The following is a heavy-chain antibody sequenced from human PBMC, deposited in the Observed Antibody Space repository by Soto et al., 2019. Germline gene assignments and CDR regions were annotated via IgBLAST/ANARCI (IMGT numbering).Heavy chain of an antibody. J-gene: IGHJ3*01. Sequence: GGSLRLCCTACGYTFSSYAVSWVRQATGRALEWVSAISGGGSKTYYADFVKGRFTISRDNSKNMLYLEIDSLRVEDTAVYYCVRRAYYFDGTGSHAFDVWGQGTMVTVSS. CDR1: GYTFSSYA. CDR3: VRRAYYFDGTGSHAFDV. CDR2: ISGGGSKT. V-gene: IGHV3-23*01. D-gene: IGHD3-22*01.